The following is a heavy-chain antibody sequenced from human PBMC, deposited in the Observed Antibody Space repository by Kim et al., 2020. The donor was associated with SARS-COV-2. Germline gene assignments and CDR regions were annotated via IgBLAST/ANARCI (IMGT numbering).Heavy chain of an antibody. Sequence: SETLSLTCTVSGGSISSSSYYWGWIRQPPGKGREWVGSIYYSGSTYYNPSLKSRVTIDVDTSKNQFSLRLSSVTAADTAVYYCAGERHGSAHPLDYWGQGTLVTVSS. V-gene: IGHV4-39*02. CDR1: GGSISSSSYY. CDR2: IYYSGST. D-gene: IGHD3-10*01. CDR3: AGERHGSAHPLDY. J-gene: IGHJ4*02.